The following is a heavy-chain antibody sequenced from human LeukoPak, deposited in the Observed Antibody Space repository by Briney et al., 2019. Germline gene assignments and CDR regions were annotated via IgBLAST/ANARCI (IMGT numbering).Heavy chain of an antibody. V-gene: IGHV3-23*01. D-gene: IGHD3-22*01. CDR1: GFTFSSYA. J-gene: IGHJ4*02. CDR3: AKDHPVYYYDSSGYLDY. Sequence: PGGSLRLSCAASGFTFSSYAMSWVRQAPGKGLEWVSAISGSGGSTYYADSVKGRFTISRDNSKNTLYLQMNSLRAEDTAVYYCAKDHPVYYYDSSGYLDYWGQGTLVTASP. CDR2: ISGSGGST.